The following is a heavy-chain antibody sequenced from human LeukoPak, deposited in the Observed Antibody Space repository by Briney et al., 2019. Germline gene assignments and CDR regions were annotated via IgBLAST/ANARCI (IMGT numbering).Heavy chain of an antibody. CDR3: AELGITMIGGV. CDR1: GFTFSTSG. D-gene: IGHD3-10*02. J-gene: IGHJ6*04. Sequence: GGSLRLSCVASGFTFSTSGMHWVRQSPGKGLDWVAFIRNDGNKKNYTESVKGRFTISRDNAKNSLYLQMNSLRAEDTAVYYCAELGITMIGGVWGKGTTVTISS. V-gene: IGHV3-30*02. CDR2: IRNDGNKK.